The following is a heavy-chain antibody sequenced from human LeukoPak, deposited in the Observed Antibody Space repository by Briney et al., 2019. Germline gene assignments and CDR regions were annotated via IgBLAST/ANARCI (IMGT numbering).Heavy chain of an antibody. J-gene: IGHJ4*02. V-gene: IGHV4-34*01. D-gene: IGHD3-22*01. CDR2: INHNGST. CDR3: ASRRYYYDSSGYRPPLDY. Sequence: SETLSLTCAVYGGSFSGYYWSWIRQPPGKGLEWIGEINHNGSTNYNPSLKSQVTISVDTSTNQFPLTLSSVPAADTAVYYCASRRYYYDSSGYRPPLDYWGQGTLVTVSS. CDR1: GGSFSGYY.